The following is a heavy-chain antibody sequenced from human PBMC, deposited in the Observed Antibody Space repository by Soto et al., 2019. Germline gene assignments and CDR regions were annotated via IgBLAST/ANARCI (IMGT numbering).Heavy chain of an antibody. D-gene: IGHD2-15*01. CDR3: ASNGYCSGGSCYSWFDP. CDR1: GFTFSSYA. Sequence: QVQLVESGGGVVQPGRSLRLSCAASGFTFSSYAMHWVRQAPGKGLEWVAVISYDGSNKYYADSVKGRFTISRDNSKKTLYLQMNSLRAEDTAVYYCASNGYCSGGSCYSWFDPWGQGTLVTVSS. CDR2: ISYDGSNK. V-gene: IGHV3-30-3*01. J-gene: IGHJ5*02.